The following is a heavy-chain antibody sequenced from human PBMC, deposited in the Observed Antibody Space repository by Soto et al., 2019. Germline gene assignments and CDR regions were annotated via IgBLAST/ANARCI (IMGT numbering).Heavy chain of an antibody. J-gene: IGHJ6*02. CDR2: ISGSGGST. CDR3: AKGFYDILTGYLLGYGMDV. V-gene: IGHV3-23*01. CDR1: GFTVSSYA. Sequence: PGGSLRLSCAASGFTVSSYAMSWVRQAPGKGLEWVSAISGSGGSTYYADSVKGRFTISRDNSKNTLYLQMNSLRAEDTAVYYCAKGFYDILTGYLLGYGMDVWGQGTTVTVSS. D-gene: IGHD3-9*01.